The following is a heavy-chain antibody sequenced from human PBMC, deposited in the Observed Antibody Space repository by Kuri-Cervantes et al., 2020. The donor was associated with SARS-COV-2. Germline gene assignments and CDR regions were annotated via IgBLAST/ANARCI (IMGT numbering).Heavy chain of an antibody. CDR3: VRAAFYYYYYYMDV. CDR1: GFTFSSYW. J-gene: IGHJ6*03. Sequence: GGSLRLSCAASGFTFSSYWMSWVRQAPGKGLEWVANIKQDGSEKYYVDSVKGRFTISRDNSKNTLYLQMNSLRAEDTAVYYCVRAAFYYYYYYMDVWGKGTTVTVSS. CDR2: IKQDGSEK. V-gene: IGHV3-7*01.